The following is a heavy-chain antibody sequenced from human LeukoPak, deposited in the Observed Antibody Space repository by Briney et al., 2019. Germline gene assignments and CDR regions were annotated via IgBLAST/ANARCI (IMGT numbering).Heavy chain of an antibody. D-gene: IGHD3-22*01. CDR2: IYTGGST. CDR3: ARGGGSGYLRAFDT. CDR1: GFTVSSNY. Sequence: PGGSLRLSCAASGFTVSSNYMNWVRQAPGKGREWVSVIYTGGSTYFADSVKGRFTISRDNSKNTLYLQTNSLRAEDTAVYYCARGGGSGYLRAFDTWGQGTMVIVSS. J-gene: IGHJ3*02. V-gene: IGHV3-53*01.